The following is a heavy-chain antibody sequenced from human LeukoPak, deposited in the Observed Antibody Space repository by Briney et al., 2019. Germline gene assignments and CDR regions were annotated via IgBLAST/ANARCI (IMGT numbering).Heavy chain of an antibody. Sequence: GGSLRLSCAASGFTFSSYAMHWVRQAPGKGLEWVAVISYDGSNKYYADSVKGRFTISRDNAKNSLYLQMNSLRAEDTAVYYCARDGACGGDCPLGYYYYGMDVWGQGTTVTVSS. CDR3: ARDGACGGDCPLGYYYYGMDV. V-gene: IGHV3-30-3*01. D-gene: IGHD2-21*02. CDR2: ISYDGSNK. CDR1: GFTFSSYA. J-gene: IGHJ6*02.